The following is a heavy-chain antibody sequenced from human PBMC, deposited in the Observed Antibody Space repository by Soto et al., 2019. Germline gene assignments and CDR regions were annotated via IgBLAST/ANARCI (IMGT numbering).Heavy chain of an antibody. D-gene: IGHD3-22*01. CDR2: MNPNSGNT. Sequence: QVQLVQSGAEVKKPGASVKVSCKASGYTFTSYDSNWVRQATGQGLEWMGWMNPNSGNTGYEQKFQGRVSMTRTTSITTAYMELSSLISEDTAVYYWARGLRDGSGKEYFQHWGQGTLVTVSS. V-gene: IGHV1-8*01. CDR1: GYTFTSYD. CDR3: ARGLRDGSGKEYFQH. J-gene: IGHJ1*01.